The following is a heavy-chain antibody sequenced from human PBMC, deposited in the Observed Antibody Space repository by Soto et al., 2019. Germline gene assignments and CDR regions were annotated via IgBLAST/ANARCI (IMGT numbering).Heavy chain of an antibody. Sequence: QVQLVESGGGVVHPGRSLRLSCAASGFTFSSNGMHWVRQAPGKGLEWVAVISHDGTKKYYADSVKGRFTISRDNSKNTLYLQMNSLRDEDTAVYYCAKDKGYDVLTFHGMDVWGQGTTVTVSS. V-gene: IGHV3-30*18. CDR3: AKDKGYDVLTFHGMDV. J-gene: IGHJ6*02. CDR2: ISHDGTKK. CDR1: GFTFSSNG. D-gene: IGHD3-9*01.